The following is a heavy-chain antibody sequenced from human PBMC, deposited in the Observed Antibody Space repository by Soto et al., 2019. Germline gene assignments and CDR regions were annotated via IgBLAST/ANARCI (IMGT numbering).Heavy chain of an antibody. V-gene: IGHV3-23*01. J-gene: IGHJ5*01. Sequence: EVQLLESGGGLVQPGGSLRLSCAASGFTFSSYAMSWVRQAPGKGLEWVSAISGSGGSTFYADSVKGRFTISRDTSNNTLFLQMNSLRAEDTAVYYCAKDRGRGYDGFDSWGQGSLVTVSS. D-gene: IGHD5-12*01. CDR3: AKDRGRGYDGFDS. CDR1: GFTFSSYA. CDR2: ISGSGGST.